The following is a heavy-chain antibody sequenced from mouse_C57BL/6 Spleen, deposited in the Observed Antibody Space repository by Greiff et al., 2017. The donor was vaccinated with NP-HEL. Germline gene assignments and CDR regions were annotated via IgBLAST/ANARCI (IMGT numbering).Heavy chain of an antibody. J-gene: IGHJ2*01. V-gene: IGHV1-59*01. CDR3: AKKEEDY. CDR1: GYTFTSYW. Sequence: QVQLKQPGAELVRPGTSVKLSCKASGYTFTSYWMHWVKQRPGQGLEWIGVIDPSDSYTNYNQKFKGKATLTVDTSSSTAYMQLSSLTSEDSAVYYCAKKEEDYWGQGTTLTVSS. CDR2: IDPSDSYT.